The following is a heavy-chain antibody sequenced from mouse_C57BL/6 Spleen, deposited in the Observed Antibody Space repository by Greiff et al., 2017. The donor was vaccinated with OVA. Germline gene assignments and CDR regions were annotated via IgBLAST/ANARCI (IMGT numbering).Heavy chain of an antibody. V-gene: IGHV1-69*01. CDR1: GYTFTSYW. CDR3: ARRSGYSMDY. Sequence: VQLQQPGAELVMPGASVKLSCKASGYTFTSYWMHWVKQRPGQGLEWIGEIDPSDSYTNYNQKFKGKSTLTVDKSSSTAYMQLSSLTSEDSAVYYCARRSGYSMDYWGLGTSVTVSS. J-gene: IGHJ4*01. D-gene: IGHD3-2*02. CDR2: IDPSDSYT.